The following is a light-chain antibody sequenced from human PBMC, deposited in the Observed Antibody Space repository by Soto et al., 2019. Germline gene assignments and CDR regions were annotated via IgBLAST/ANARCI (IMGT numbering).Light chain of an antibody. Sequence: ALTQPASVSGSPGQSITISCTGTSSDVGGYNYVSWYQQHPGRAPKLMIYEVSNRPSGVSNRFSGSKSGNTASLTISGLQAEDEADYYCSSYTSSTTYVFGTGTKVTVL. J-gene: IGLJ1*01. CDR2: EVS. CDR3: SSYTSSTTYV. V-gene: IGLV2-14*01. CDR1: SSDVGGYNY.